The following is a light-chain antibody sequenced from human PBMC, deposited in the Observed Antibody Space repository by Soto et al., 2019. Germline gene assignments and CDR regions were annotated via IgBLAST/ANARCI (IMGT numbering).Light chain of an antibody. Sequence: DIQMTQSPSTLSASVGDRVTITCRASQSISSWLAWYQQKPGKAPKLLIYDASSLESGVPSRSSGSGSGTAFTLTISSLQPDDFATYYCQQYNSYSLTFGGGTKVEIK. CDR1: QSISSW. J-gene: IGKJ4*01. V-gene: IGKV1-5*01. CDR2: DAS. CDR3: QQYNSYSLT.